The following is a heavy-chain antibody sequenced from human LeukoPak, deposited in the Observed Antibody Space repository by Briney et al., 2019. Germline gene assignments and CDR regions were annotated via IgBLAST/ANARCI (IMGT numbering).Heavy chain of an antibody. V-gene: IGHV1-24*01. CDR3: ATLSEQLWSNFDY. Sequence: GASVKVSCKVSGYTLTELSMHWVRQAPGKGLEWMGGFDPEDGETIYAQKFQGRVTTTEDTSTDTAYMELSSLRSEDTAVYYCATLSEQLWSNFDYWGQGTLVTVSS. J-gene: IGHJ4*02. CDR1: GYTLTELS. D-gene: IGHD5-18*01. CDR2: FDPEDGET.